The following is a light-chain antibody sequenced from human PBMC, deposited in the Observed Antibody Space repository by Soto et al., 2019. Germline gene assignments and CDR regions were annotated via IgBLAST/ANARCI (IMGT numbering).Light chain of an antibody. CDR2: EVS. CDR3: CSYAGSSTYVV. CDR1: SSDVGSYNL. Sequence: QSALTQPASVSGSPGQSITISCTGTSSDVGSYNLVSWYQQHPGKAPKLMIYEVSKRPSGVSNRFSGSKSGNTASLTFSGLPAEDEADYYCCSYAGSSTYVVFGGGTKVTVL. J-gene: IGLJ2*01. V-gene: IGLV2-23*02.